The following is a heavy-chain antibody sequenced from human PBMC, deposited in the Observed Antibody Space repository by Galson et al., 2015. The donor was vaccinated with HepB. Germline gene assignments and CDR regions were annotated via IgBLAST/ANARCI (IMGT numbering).Heavy chain of an antibody. J-gene: IGHJ4*02. CDR2: IYYSGST. CDR3: ASGYCSSTSCYDDPVDY. Sequence: ETLSLTCTVSGGSISSSSYYWGWIRQPPGKGLEWIGSIYYSGSTYYNPSLKSRVTISVDTSKNQFSLKLSSVTAADTAVYYCASGYCSSTSCYDDPVDYWGQGTLVTVSS. D-gene: IGHD2-2*01. V-gene: IGHV4-39*01. CDR1: GGSISSSSYY.